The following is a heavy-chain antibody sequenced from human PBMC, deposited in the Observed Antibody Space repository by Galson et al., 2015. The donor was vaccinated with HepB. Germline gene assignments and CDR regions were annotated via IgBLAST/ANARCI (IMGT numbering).Heavy chain of an antibody. V-gene: IGHV1-69*06. Sequence: SVKVSCKASGVTFSSYSISWVRQAPGQGLEWMGGIIPILSRPNYAQKFQGRLTITADKSTTTAYMELSSLTSEDTAMYYCARSGQGYNYGYGAFNIWGQGTMVTVSS. J-gene: IGHJ3*02. CDR2: IIPILSRP. CDR3: ARSGQGYNYGYGAFNI. CDR1: GVTFSSYS. D-gene: IGHD5-18*01.